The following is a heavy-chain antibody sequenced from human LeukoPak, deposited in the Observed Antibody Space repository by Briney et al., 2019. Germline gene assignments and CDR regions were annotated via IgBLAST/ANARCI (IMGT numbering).Heavy chain of an antibody. J-gene: IGHJ4*02. CDR1: GGSFSGYY. Sequence: SSETLSLTCAVDGGSFSGYYWSWIRQPPGKGLEWIGEINHSGSTNYNPSLKSRVTISVDTSKNQFSLKLSSVTAADTAVYYCALEGTDYDYVWGSYRYSGQGTLVTVSS. D-gene: IGHD3-16*02. V-gene: IGHV4-34*01. CDR2: INHSGST. CDR3: ALEGTDYDYVWGSYRY.